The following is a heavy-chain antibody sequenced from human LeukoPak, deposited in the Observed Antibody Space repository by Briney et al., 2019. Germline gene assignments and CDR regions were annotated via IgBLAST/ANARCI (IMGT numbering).Heavy chain of an antibody. CDR1: GFTFSSSA. D-gene: IGHD6-13*01. Sequence: GGSLRPSCAASGFTFSSSAMSWVRQAPGKGLEWVSVTSDSGGSTYYADSVKGRFTISRDNSKNTLYLQMNSLRAEDTAVYYCAKIRRQLVPFDYWGQGTLVTVSS. J-gene: IGHJ4*02. CDR2: TSDSGGST. V-gene: IGHV3-23*01. CDR3: AKIRRQLVPFDY.